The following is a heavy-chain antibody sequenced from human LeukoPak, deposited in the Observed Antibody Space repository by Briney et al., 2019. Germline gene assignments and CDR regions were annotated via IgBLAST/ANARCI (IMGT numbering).Heavy chain of an antibody. J-gene: IGHJ3*02. CDR2: RNPNSGNT. CDR1: GYTFTSYD. CDR3: ARGDYYDFWSGYFADAFDI. V-gene: IGHV1-8*01. D-gene: IGHD3-3*01. Sequence: ASVKVSCKASGYTFTSYDINWVRQATGQGLEWMGWRNPNSGNTAYAQKSQGRATMTRNTSISTAYMELSSLSSEDTAVYYCARGDYYDFWSGYFADAFDIWGQGTMVTVSS.